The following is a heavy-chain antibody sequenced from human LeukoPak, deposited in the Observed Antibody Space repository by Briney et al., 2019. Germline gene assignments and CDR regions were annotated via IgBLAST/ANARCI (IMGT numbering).Heavy chain of an antibody. CDR2: ISSSGSNM. J-gene: IGHJ5*02. Sequence: GGSLRLSCAASGFTFSSYSMNWVRQAPGKGLEWVSSISSSGSNMFYADSVKGRFTVSRDSAKNSLYLQMNSLRAEDTALYYCARDYLVVPAAMWWFDPRGQGTLVTVSS. CDR3: ARDYLVVPAAMWWFDP. CDR1: GFTFSSYS. D-gene: IGHD2-2*01. V-gene: IGHV3-21*01.